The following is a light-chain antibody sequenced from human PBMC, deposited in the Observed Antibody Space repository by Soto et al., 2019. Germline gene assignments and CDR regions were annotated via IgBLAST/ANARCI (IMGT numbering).Light chain of an antibody. J-gene: IGKJ1*01. CDR3: QQRYSWWT. Sequence: EIVLSQSPATLPLSPGERATLSCRASQSVSSSLAWYQQKPGQAPRLLIYDASNRATGIPARFSGSGSGTDFTLTISCLEPEDFAVYYCQQRYSWWTFGQGTKVEIK. V-gene: IGKV3-11*01. CDR1: QSVSSS. CDR2: DAS.